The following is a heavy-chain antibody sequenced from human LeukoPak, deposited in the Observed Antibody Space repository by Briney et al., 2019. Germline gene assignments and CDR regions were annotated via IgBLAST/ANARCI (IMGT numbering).Heavy chain of an antibody. CDR1: GFTFSSYS. V-gene: IGHV3-21*01. CDR2: ISSSSSYI. Sequence: RGSLRLSCAASGFTFSSYSMNWVRQAPGKGPDCVSSISSSSSYIYYADSVKGRFTISRDNAKSSLYLQMNSLRAEDTAVYYCARDPRVGYSRDWFDPWGQGTLVTVSS. J-gene: IGHJ5*02. CDR3: ARDPRVGYSRDWFDP. D-gene: IGHD6-13*01.